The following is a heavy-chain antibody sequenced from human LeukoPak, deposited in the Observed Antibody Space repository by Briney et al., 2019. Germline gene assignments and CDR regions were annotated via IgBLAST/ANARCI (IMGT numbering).Heavy chain of an antibody. CDR2: INAGNGNT. J-gene: IGHJ4*02. CDR3: ARNWGSPTRALRYYFDY. V-gene: IGHV1-3*01. CDR1: GYTFTSYA. Sequence: ASVKVSCKASGYTFTSYAMHWVRQAPGQRLEWMGWINAGNGNTKYSQKFQGRVTITRDTSTSTAYMELSSLRSEDTAVYYCARNWGSPTRALRYYFDYWGQGTLVTVSS. D-gene: IGHD3-16*01.